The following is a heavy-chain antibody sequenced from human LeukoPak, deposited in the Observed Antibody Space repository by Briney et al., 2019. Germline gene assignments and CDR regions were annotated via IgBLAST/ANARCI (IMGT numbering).Heavy chain of an antibody. CDR2: ISSSSSYI. CDR1: GFTFSSYS. J-gene: IGHJ4*02. Sequence: GGSLRLSCAASGFTFSSYSMNWVRQAPGKGLEWVSSISSSSSYIYYADSVKGRFTISRDNAKNSLYPQMNSLRAEDTAVYYCARESLDSSSWDFDYWGQGTLVTVSS. D-gene: IGHD6-13*01. V-gene: IGHV3-21*01. CDR3: ARESLDSSSWDFDY.